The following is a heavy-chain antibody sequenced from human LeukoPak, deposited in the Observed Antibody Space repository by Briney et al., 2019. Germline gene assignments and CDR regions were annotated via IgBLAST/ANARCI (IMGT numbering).Heavy chain of an antibody. Sequence: PGGSLRLSCAASGFTFSSYWMSWVRQAPGKGLEWVANIKQDGSEKYYVDSVKGRFTISRDNAKNSLYLQMNSLRAEDTAVYYCARVLSMVRGVIYYGMDVWGQGTTVTVSS. CDR1: GFTFSSYW. CDR2: IKQDGSEK. D-gene: IGHD3-10*01. CDR3: ARVLSMVRGVIYYGMDV. V-gene: IGHV3-7*01. J-gene: IGHJ6*02.